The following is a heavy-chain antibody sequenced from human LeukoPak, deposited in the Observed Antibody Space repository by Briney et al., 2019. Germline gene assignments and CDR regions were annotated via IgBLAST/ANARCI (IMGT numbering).Heavy chain of an antibody. CDR1: GYSYTSHW. V-gene: IGHV5-51*01. CDR3: ARGQDSRGFWFDP. J-gene: IGHJ5*02. D-gene: IGHD3-22*01. CDR2: IYPEDSDT. Sequence: GESLKISCKGSGYSYTSHWIGWVRQMPGKGLEWMGVIYPEDSDTRYSPSFQGQVTFSADKSISTAYLQWSSLKASDTAVYYCARGQDSRGFWFDPWGRGTLVTVSS.